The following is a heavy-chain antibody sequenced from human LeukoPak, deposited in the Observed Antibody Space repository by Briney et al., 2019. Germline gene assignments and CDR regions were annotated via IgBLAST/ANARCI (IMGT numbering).Heavy chain of an antibody. V-gene: IGHV3-64*01. CDR2: ISSNGGST. D-gene: IGHD3-22*01. CDR3: ARDLYDSSGLDAFDI. Sequence: GGSLRLSCVASGFTFSSYAMHWVRQAPGKGLEYVSAISSNGGSTYYANSVKGRFTISRDNSKNTLYLQMGSLRAEDMAVYYCARDLYDSSGLDAFDIWGQGPIVTVTS. CDR1: GFTFSSYA. J-gene: IGHJ3*02.